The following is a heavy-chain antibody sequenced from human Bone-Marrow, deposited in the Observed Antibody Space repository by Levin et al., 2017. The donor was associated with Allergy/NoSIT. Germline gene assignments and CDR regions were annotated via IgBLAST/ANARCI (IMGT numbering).Heavy chain of an antibody. CDR3: ARGWTYIGYDANYSSHDY. D-gene: IGHD5-12*01. CDR2: ISGYNGKT. J-gene: IGHJ4*02. V-gene: IGHV1-18*01. Sequence: GESLKISCKTFGYTFSNYAITWVRQAPGQGLTWVGWISGYNGKTHSAQSLQGRVTMTRDTSTSTAYMELKSLRSDDTAIYYCARGWTYIGYDANYSSHDYWGQGTLITVSS. CDR1: GYTFSNYA.